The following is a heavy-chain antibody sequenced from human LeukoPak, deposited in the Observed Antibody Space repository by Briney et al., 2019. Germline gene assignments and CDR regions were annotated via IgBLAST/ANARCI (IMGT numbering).Heavy chain of an antibody. V-gene: IGHV3-49*04. CDR2: IRSTAYGGTT. D-gene: IGHD1-26*01. CDR1: GFTFGDYA. J-gene: IGHJ4*02. Sequence: PGRSLRLSCTTSGFTFGDYAMSWVRQAPGKGLEWVGFIRSTAYGGTTEYAASMKGRFTISRDDSKSIAYLQMNSLKTEDTAVYYCRLWSSMAHRDYWGQGTLVTVSS. CDR3: RLWSSMAHRDY.